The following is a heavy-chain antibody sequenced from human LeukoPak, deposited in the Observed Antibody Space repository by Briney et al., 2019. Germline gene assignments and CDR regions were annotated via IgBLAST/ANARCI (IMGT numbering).Heavy chain of an antibody. V-gene: IGHV3-64*01. J-gene: IGHJ4*02. D-gene: IGHD2-2*01. Sequence: PGGSLRLSCAASGFTFSGYAMHWVRQAPGKGLEYVSAISGNGDHTYYANSVKGRFTISRDNSKNTLYLQMGSLRGEDMAVYYCARGSSLGYRTGTSCYHRYFDYWGQGALVTVSS. CDR2: ISGNGDHT. CDR1: GFTFSGYA. CDR3: ARGSSLGYRTGTSCYHRYFDY.